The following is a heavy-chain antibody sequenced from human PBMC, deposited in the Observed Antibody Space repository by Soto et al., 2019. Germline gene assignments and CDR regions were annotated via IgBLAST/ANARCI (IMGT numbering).Heavy chain of an antibody. D-gene: IGHD3-22*01. Sequence: QVQLVQSGAEVKKPGSSVKVSCKASGGTFSSYAISWVRQAPGQGLEWMGGIIPIFGTANYAQKFQGRVTITADESTSTAYMELSSLRSEDTAVHYCAREFYYDSSGHFGAFDIWGQGTMVTVSS. CDR1: GGTFSSYA. CDR3: AREFYYDSSGHFGAFDI. J-gene: IGHJ3*02. CDR2: IIPIFGTA. V-gene: IGHV1-69*01.